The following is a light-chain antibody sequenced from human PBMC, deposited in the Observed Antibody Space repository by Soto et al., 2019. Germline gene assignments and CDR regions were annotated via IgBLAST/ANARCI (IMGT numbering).Light chain of an antibody. Sequence: DIQMTQSPSTLSASVGDRVTITCRASQTTKNWLAWYQQKPGKAPQILIYQASSLESGVPSRFSSGGSGTDFPPIISSLQNDDVATYCCKQGNTYPWTFGQGTKVEIK. CDR3: KQGNTYPWT. CDR2: QAS. V-gene: IGKV1-5*03. CDR1: QTTKNW. J-gene: IGKJ1*01.